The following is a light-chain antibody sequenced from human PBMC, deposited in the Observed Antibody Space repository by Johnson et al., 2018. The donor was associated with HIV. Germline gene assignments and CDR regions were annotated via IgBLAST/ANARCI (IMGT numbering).Light chain of an antibody. J-gene: IGLJ1*01. V-gene: IGLV1-51*01. CDR3: GTWDSSLSQGV. CDR2: DNN. Sequence: QSVLTQPPSVSAAPGQKVTISCSGSSSNIGNNYVSWYQQLPGTAPKFLIYDNNKRPSGIPDRFSGSKSGTSATLGITGLQTGAEADYYCGTWDSSLSQGVFGTGTKVTVL. CDR1: SSNIGNNY.